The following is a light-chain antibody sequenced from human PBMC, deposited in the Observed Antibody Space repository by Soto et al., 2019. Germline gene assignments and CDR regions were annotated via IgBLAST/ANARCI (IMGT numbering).Light chain of an antibody. V-gene: IGKV3-20*01. CDR2: GAS. J-gene: IGKJ1*01. CDR1: QSVSNNY. CDR3: QQYYRTPWT. Sequence: EIVLTQSPGTLSLSPGERATLXXRASQSVSNNYLAWYQQKPGQAPRLLIYGASNRATGIPDRFSGSGSGTDFTLTISRLEPEDVAVYYCQQYYRTPWTFGQGTKVDIK.